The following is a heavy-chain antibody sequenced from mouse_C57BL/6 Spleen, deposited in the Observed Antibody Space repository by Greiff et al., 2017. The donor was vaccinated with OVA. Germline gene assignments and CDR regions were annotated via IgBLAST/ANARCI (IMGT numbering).Heavy chain of an antibody. V-gene: IGHV5-4*01. CDR1: GFTFSSYA. CDR2: ISDGGSYT. D-gene: IGHD2-4*01. Sequence: EVKLVESGGGLVKPGGSLKLSCAASGFTFSSYAMSWVRQTPDKRLEWVATISDGGSYTYYPDNVKGRFTISRDNAKNNLYLQMSHLKSEDTAMYYCARDLRDYDGDYYAMDYWGQGTSVTVSS. J-gene: IGHJ4*01. CDR3: ARDLRDYDGDYYAMDY.